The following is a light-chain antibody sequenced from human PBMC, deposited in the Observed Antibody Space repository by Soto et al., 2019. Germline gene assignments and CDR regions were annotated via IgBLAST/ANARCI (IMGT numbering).Light chain of an antibody. CDR1: QTVLYSSNNKNY. Sequence: DIVMTQSPDSLAVSLGERATLNCTSSQTVLYSSNNKNYLAWYQQKPGQPPKLLINWASTRESGVPDRFSGSGSGTDFTLTISSLQAEDVAVYFCQQYYSTALTFGGGTKVEIK. CDR3: QQYYSTALT. CDR2: WAS. J-gene: IGKJ4*01. V-gene: IGKV4-1*01.